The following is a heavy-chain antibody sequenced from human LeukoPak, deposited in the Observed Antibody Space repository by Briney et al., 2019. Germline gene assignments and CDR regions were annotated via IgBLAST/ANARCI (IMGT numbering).Heavy chain of an antibody. CDR2: ISDSGNT. D-gene: IGHD3-16*01. Sequence: GGSLRLSCAASGFTLSSYAMSWVRQAPGKGLEWVSAISDSGNTYHADSVKGRFTISRDSSKNTLFLQMNRLRPEDAAVSYCAKDGSQGWNDVWGYFDYWGQGILVTVSS. V-gene: IGHV3-23*01. J-gene: IGHJ4*02. CDR1: GFTLSSYA. CDR3: AKDGSQGWNDVWGYFDY.